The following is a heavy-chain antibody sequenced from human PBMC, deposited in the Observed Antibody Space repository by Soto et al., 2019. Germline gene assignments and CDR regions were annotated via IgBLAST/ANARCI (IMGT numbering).Heavy chain of an antibody. CDR1: GFTFSSYA. J-gene: IGHJ4*02. V-gene: IGHV3-30-3*01. D-gene: IGHD6-19*01. Sequence: PGGSLRLYCAASGFTFSSYAIHWVRQASGKGLEWVAVISYDGSNKYYADSVKGRFTISRDNSKNTLYLQMNSLRAEHTAVYYCAREAGKVDYWGQGT. CDR3: AREAGKVDY. CDR2: ISYDGSNK.